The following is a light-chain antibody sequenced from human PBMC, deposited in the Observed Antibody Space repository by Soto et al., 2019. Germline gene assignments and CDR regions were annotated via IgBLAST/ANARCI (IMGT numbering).Light chain of an antibody. CDR2: DAS. CDR3: QQRINWPLT. CDR1: QSLTNN. J-gene: IGKJ4*01. Sequence: EIVLTQSPATLSLSPGDRATLSCRASQSLTNNLVWYQQKAGQAPRLLIYDASNRAAGIPARFSGSGSGTDFTLTISSLEPEDFAVYYCQQRINWPLTFVGGTKVEIK. V-gene: IGKV3-11*01.